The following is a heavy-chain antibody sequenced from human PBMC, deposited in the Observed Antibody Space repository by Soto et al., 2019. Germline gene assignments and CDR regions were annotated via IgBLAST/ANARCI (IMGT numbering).Heavy chain of an antibody. CDR3: ARARMFSGAHHDY. Sequence: QVHLVQSGAVVENPGASVKVSCKASGYTCTNFGINWVRQAPGQGLEWMGWITPYNGNANYPQKHQDSLTITTATPTNTAYLELRSLSSDDTAVYFCARARMFSGAHHDYWGQGTRGTVSS. CDR1: GYTCTNFG. J-gene: IGHJ4*02. V-gene: IGHV1-18*04. CDR2: ITPYNGNA. D-gene: IGHD1-26*01.